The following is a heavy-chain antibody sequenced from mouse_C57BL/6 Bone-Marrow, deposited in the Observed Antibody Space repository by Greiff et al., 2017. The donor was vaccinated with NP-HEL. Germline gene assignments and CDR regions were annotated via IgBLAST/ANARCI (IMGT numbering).Heavy chain of an antibody. Sequence: EVKLMESGGGLVQPGGSLKLSCAASGFTFSDYGMAWVRQAPRKGPEWVAFISNLAYSIYYADTVTGRFTISRENAKNTLYLEMSSLRSEDTAMYYCARRGYDVYSYYFDYWGQGTTLTVSS. CDR3: ARRGYDVYSYYFDY. J-gene: IGHJ2*01. D-gene: IGHD2-3*01. CDR2: ISNLAYSI. V-gene: IGHV5-15*01. CDR1: GFTFSDYG.